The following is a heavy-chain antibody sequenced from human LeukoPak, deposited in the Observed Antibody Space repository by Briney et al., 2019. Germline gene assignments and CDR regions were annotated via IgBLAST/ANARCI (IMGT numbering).Heavy chain of an antibody. CDR2: ISSSGSTI. D-gene: IGHD6-6*01. CDR3: AREFSCIAARGCYYFDY. CDR1: GFTFSDYY. V-gene: IGHV3-11*01. Sequence: GGSLRLSCAASGFTFSDYYMSWIRQAPGKGLEWVSYISSSGSTIYYADSVKGRFTISRDNAKNSLYLQMNSLRAEDTAVYYRAREFSCIAARGCYYFDYWGQGTLVTVSS. J-gene: IGHJ4*02.